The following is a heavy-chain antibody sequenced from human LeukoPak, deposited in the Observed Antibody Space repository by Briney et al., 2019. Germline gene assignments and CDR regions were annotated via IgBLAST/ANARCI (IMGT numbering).Heavy chain of an antibody. CDR3: ARDGPYYYYMDV. V-gene: IGHV1-3*01. J-gene: IGHJ6*03. Sequence: ASVKVSCKASGYTFTSYAMHWVRQAPGQRLEWMGWINAGNGNTKYSQEFQGRVTMTRDTSISTAYMELSRLRSDDTAVYYCARDGPYYYYMDVWGKGTTVTISS. CDR1: GYTFTSYA. CDR2: INAGNGNT.